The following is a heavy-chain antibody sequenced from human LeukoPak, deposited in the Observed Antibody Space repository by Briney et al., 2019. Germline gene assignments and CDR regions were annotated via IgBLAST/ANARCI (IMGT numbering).Heavy chain of an antibody. J-gene: IGHJ3*02. CDR1: GGSVSSGSYY. Sequence: SETLSLTCTVSGGSVSSGSYYWSWIRQPPGKGLEWIGDIYYSGSTNYNPSLKSRVTISVDTSKNQFSLKLSSVTAADTAVYYCARGYSSGFVLVDDAFDIWGQGTMVTVSS. V-gene: IGHV4-61*01. CDR2: IYYSGST. CDR3: ARGYSSGFVLVDDAFDI. D-gene: IGHD3-22*01.